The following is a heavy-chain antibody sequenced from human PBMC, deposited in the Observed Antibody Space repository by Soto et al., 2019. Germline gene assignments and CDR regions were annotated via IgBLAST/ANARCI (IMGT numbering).Heavy chain of an antibody. CDR1: GYSVSSNSAA. J-gene: IGHJ4*02. CDR3: ARSGVVGALDY. Sequence: QTLSLTCAISGYSVSSNSAAWSLIRQSPSRGLEWLGRTYYRSKWFNHYAVSMQGRITINPDTSKNQFSLQLNSVTPEDTAVYYCARSGVVGALDYWGQGTLVTVSS. D-gene: IGHD1-26*01. CDR2: TYYRSKWFN. V-gene: IGHV6-1*01.